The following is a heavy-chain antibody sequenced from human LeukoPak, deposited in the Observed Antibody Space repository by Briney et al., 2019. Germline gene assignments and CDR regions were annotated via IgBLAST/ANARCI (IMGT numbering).Heavy chain of an antibody. CDR1: GFTFSNYA. D-gene: IGHD2-21*02. J-gene: IGHJ4*02. CDR3: AKEPCGGYCHYPLLLHLDY. Sequence: SGGSLRLSCAAFGFTFSNYAMSWVRQAPGKGLEWVSAISGGGGSTYYADSVKGRFTISRDNSKNTVYLQMNSLRAEDTAVYYCAKEPCGGYCHYPLLLHLDYWGQGTLVTVSS. CDR2: ISGGGGST. V-gene: IGHV3-23*01.